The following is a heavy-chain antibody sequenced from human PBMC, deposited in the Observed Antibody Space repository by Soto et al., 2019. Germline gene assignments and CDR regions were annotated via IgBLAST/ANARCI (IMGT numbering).Heavy chain of an antibody. V-gene: IGHV4-39*01. CDR2: IYYSGST. D-gene: IGHD3-9*01. CDR1: GGSISSSSYY. J-gene: IGHJ6*02. CDR3: ARRGYDILPGYYYPKGHYYYGMDV. Sequence: SETLSLTCTVSGGSISSSSYYWGWIRQPPGKGLEWIGSIYYSGSTYYNPSLKSRVTISVDTSKILFSLRLSSVTAADPAVYYCARRGYDILPGYYYPKGHYYYGMDVWGQGTTVTVSS.